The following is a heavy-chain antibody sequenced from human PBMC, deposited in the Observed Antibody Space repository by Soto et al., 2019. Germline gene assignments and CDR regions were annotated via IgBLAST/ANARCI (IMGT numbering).Heavy chain of an antibody. Sequence: SETLSLTCTVSGGSISRYSWRWIRQPPGKGLEWIGYIYYSGSTNYNPSLKSRVTISVDTSKNQFYLKLSSVTAADTAVYYCASRWGTFFDFWGQGTLDTGSS. CDR3: ASRWGTFFDF. CDR1: GGSISRYS. CDR2: IYYSGST. J-gene: IGHJ4*02. V-gene: IGHV4-59*01. D-gene: IGHD7-27*01.